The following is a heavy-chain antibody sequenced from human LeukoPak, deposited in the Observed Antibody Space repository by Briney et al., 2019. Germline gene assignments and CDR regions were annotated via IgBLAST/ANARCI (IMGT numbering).Heavy chain of an antibody. Sequence: PSETLSLTCTVSGGSISSSSYYWGRIRQPPGKGLEWIGSIYYSGSTYYNPSLKSRVTISVDTSKNQFSLKLSSVTAADTAVYYCARTPWDIVVVPHYYYYMDVWGKGTTVTVSS. V-gene: IGHV4-39*01. CDR1: GGSISSSSYY. CDR2: IYYSGST. J-gene: IGHJ6*03. CDR3: ARTPWDIVVVPHYYYYMDV. D-gene: IGHD2-2*01.